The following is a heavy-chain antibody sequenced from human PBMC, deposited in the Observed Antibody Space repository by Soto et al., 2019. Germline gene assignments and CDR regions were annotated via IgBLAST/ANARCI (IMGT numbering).Heavy chain of an antibody. CDR3: ARQRAGRYCSSTSCYTRTDGYYYGMDV. V-gene: IGHV5-51*01. CDR2: IYPGDSDT. CDR1: GYSFTKYW. Sequence: PGESLKISCKGSGYSFTKYWIGWVRQMPGRGLEWMGSIYPGDSDTRYSPSFQGQVTISADKSISTAYLQWSSLKASDTAMYYCARQRAGRYCSSTSCYTRTDGYYYGMDVWGQGTTVTVSS. D-gene: IGHD2-2*02. J-gene: IGHJ6*02.